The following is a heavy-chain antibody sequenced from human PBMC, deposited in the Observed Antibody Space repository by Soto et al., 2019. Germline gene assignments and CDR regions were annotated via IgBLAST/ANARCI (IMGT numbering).Heavy chain of an antibody. CDR2: INPKFGDT. CDR3: ARNMDYYYGRGSGNGHGV. Sequence: QVRLVQSGAEVKEPGDSVRVSCEASGYTFTAYHIHWVRQAPGQGLEWMGWINPKFGDTGYAQDFQGRVSMTSDVSISTVYMELSRLTSDDTAIYYCARNMDYYYGRGSGNGHGVWGQGTTVTV. V-gene: IGHV1-2*02. D-gene: IGHD3-10*02. J-gene: IGHJ6*02. CDR1: GYTFTAYH.